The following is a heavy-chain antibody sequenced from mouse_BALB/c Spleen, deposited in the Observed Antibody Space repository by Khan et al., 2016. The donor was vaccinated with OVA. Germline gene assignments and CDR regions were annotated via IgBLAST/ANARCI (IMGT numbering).Heavy chain of an antibody. CDR3: ARHGYVAWFAY. Sequence: VQLQQSGPELMKPGASVKISCKASGYSFTSYYIHWVKQSHGKSLEWIGYIDPFNGSTSYNPKFKGKATLTVDKSSSTAYMHLSSLTSDDSAVYYCARHGYVAWFAYWGQGTLVTVSA. V-gene: IGHV1S135*01. J-gene: IGHJ3*01. CDR1: GYSFTSYY. CDR2: IDPFNGST. D-gene: IGHD2-2*01.